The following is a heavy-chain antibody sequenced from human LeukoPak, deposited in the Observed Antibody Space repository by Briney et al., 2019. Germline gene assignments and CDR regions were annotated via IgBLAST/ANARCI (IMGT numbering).Heavy chain of an antibody. Sequence: GGSLRLSCAASGFTFSSYGMHWVRQAPGRGLEWVAVISYDGSNKYYADSVKGRFTISRDNSKNTLYLQMNSLRAEATAVYSCAKERVPMIVGGIDYWGQGTLVTVSS. CDR2: ISYDGSNK. J-gene: IGHJ4*02. D-gene: IGHD3-22*01. CDR1: GFTFSSYG. CDR3: AKERVPMIVGGIDY. V-gene: IGHV3-30*18.